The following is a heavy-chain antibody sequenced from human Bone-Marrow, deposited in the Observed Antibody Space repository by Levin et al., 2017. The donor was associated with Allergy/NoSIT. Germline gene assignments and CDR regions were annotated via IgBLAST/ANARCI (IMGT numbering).Heavy chain of an antibody. V-gene: IGHV3-66*01. CDR3: ARDGQGHSSSPY. D-gene: IGHD6-6*01. CDR1: GFSVSNNF. J-gene: IGHJ4*02. CDR2: IYSGGST. Sequence: GGSLRLSCAASGFSVSNNFLNWVRQVPVKGLEWVSLIYSGGSTHYADSVKGRFTISRDNSRNTLYLQMNSLRVEDTAVYYCARDGQGHSSSPYWGQGTLVTVSS.